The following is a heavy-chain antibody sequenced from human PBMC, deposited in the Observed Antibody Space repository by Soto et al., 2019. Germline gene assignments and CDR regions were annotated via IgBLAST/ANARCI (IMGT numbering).Heavy chain of an antibody. Sequence: EGQLVESGGGLVQPGGSLRLSCAASGFTVSNTYMSWVRQAPGKGLEWVSIIYGGGYTYHADSVKGIFSSSRDNSKNTLYLQMTRLRVEDTAVYYCARGGSSGTYYAHWNFDLWGRGTLVTVSS. D-gene: IGHD3-10*01. V-gene: IGHV3-66*01. J-gene: IGHJ2*01. CDR2: IYGGGYT. CDR3: ARGGSSGTYYAHWNFDL. CDR1: GFTVSNTY.